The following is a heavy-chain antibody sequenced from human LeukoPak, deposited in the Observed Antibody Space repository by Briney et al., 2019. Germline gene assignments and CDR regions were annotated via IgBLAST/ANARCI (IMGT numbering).Heavy chain of an antibody. CDR2: ISSSGSTI. Sequence: PGGSLRFSCAASGFTLSDYYMSWIRQAPGKGLEWVSYISSSGSTIFYADSVKGRFTVSRDNAKNSLYLQMNSLRAEDTAVYYCARVKAFGSARLDYWGQGTLVTVSS. J-gene: IGHJ4*02. CDR3: ARVKAFGSARLDY. D-gene: IGHD6-6*01. V-gene: IGHV3-11*04. CDR1: GFTLSDYY.